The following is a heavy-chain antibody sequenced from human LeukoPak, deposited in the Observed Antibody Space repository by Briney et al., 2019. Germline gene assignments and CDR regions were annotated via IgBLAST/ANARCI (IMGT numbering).Heavy chain of an antibody. Sequence: SETLSLTCTVAGGSLSSHYWSWIRQPPGKGLEWIGYIYYSGTTNYNPSLKSRVTISVDTSKNQFSLKLSSVTAADTAVYYCARGVYIAAAQYGYWGQGTLVTVSS. V-gene: IGHV4-59*11. CDR3: ARGVYIAAAQYGY. CDR2: IYYSGTT. D-gene: IGHD6-13*01. J-gene: IGHJ4*02. CDR1: GGSLSSHY.